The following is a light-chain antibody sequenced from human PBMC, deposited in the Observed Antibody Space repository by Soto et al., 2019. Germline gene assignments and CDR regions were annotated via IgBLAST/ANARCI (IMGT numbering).Light chain of an antibody. CDR2: GAS. CDR3: QQFDDSVT. Sequence: VVLTQSPATLSLSPGKRATLSCRASQSISSSYLAWYQQKPGQAPRLLMYGASDRATGTPGRFSGSGSGTDFTLTISGLEPEDFAVYYCQQFDDSVTFGQGTRVDI. J-gene: IGKJ5*01. V-gene: IGKV3-20*01. CDR1: QSISSSY.